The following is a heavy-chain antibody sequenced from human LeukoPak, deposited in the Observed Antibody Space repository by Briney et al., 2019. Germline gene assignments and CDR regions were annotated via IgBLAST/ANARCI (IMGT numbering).Heavy chain of an antibody. CDR2: IYTSGST. CDR1: GGSISSSSYY. V-gene: IGHV4-61*02. J-gene: IGHJ3*01. CDR3: ARDGTTNAFDL. Sequence: TLSLTCTVSGGSISSSSYYWSWIRQPAGKGLEWIGRIYTSGSTNYNPSLKSRVTMSVDTSKNQFSLKLSSVTAADTAVYYCARDGTTNAFDLWGQGTMVTVSS. D-gene: IGHD1-7*01.